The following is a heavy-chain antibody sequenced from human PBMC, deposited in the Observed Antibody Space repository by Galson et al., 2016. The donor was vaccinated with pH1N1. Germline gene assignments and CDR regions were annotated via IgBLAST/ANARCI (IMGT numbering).Heavy chain of an antibody. CDR3: ARHRSGWSGALTYWHFDL. V-gene: IGHV1-18*01. D-gene: IGHD6-19*01. CDR2: ISAYNGDT. J-gene: IGHJ2*01. CDR1: NHTFTAYS. Sequence: SVKVSCKASNHTFTAYSISWVRQAPGQGLEWMAWISAYNGDTKYAEKFQGRVTMTTDTSANTAYMELRSLRSDDTAVYYCARHRSGWSGALTYWHFDLWSRGTLVTVSS.